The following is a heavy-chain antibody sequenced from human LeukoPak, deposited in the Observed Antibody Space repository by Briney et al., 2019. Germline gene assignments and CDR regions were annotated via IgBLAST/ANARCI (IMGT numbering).Heavy chain of an antibody. CDR3: ARVDDYDSTLQHCDY. CDR2: INTDGSRT. J-gene: IGHJ4*02. D-gene: IGHD4/OR15-4a*01. V-gene: IGHV3-74*03. CDR1: GFTLGTYG. Sequence: PGGSLRLSRVASGFTLGTYGVHWVRQAPGRGLVWVSRINTDGSRTTYADSVKGRFTISRDNAKNTLYLQINSLRAEDTAVHYCARVDDYDSTLQHCDYGGQGTLVTVSS.